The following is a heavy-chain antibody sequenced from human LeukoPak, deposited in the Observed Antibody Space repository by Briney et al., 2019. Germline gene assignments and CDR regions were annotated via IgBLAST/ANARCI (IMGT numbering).Heavy chain of an antibody. V-gene: IGHV4-34*01. Sequence: SETLSLTCAVYGGSFSGYYWSWIRQPPGKGLEWIGEINHSGSTNYNPSLKSRVTISVDTSKNQFSLKLSSVTAADTAVYYCAIGSGSPFDYWGQGTLATVSS. CDR3: AIGSGSPFDY. CDR1: GGSFSGYY. D-gene: IGHD1-26*01. CDR2: INHSGST. J-gene: IGHJ4*02.